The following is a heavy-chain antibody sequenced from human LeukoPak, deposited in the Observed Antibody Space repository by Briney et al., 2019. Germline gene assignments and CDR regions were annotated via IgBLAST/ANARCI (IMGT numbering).Heavy chain of an antibody. CDR2: ISAYNGNT. CDR1: GYTFTSYG. Sequence: ASVKVSCKASGYTFTSYGISWVRQAPGQGLEWMGWISAYNGNTNYAQKVQGRVTMTTDTSTSTAYMELRSLRSDDTAVYYCASSYYYDTSGYYGYFEYWGQGTLVTVSS. CDR3: ASSYYYDTSGYYGYFEY. D-gene: IGHD3-22*01. V-gene: IGHV1-18*01. J-gene: IGHJ4*02.